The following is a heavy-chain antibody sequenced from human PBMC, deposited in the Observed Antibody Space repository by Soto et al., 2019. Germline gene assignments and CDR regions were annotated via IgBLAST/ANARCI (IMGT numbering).Heavy chain of an antibody. CDR1: GFTFSSYG. V-gene: IGHV3-33*01. CDR2: IWYDGSNK. Sequence: QVQLVESGGGVVQPGRSLRLSCAASGFTFSSYGMHWVRQAPGKGLEWVAVIWYDGSNKYYADSVKGRFTISRDNSKNTLYLQMNSLRAEDTAVYYCARASGYCSGGSCLGGCDYWGQGTLVTVSS. D-gene: IGHD2-15*01. J-gene: IGHJ4*02. CDR3: ARASGYCSGGSCLGGCDY.